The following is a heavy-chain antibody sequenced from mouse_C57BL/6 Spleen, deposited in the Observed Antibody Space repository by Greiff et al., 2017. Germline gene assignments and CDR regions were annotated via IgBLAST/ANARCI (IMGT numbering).Heavy chain of an antibody. CDR1: GYAFTNYL. Sequence: QVQLKESGAELVRPGTSVKVSCKASGYAFTNYLIEWVKQRPGQGLEWIGVINPGSGGTNCNEKFKGKATLTADKSSSTAYMQLSSLTSEDSAVYFCARRDLTGTVDYWGQGTTLTVSS. CDR2: INPGSGGT. CDR3: ARRDLTGTVDY. J-gene: IGHJ2*01. D-gene: IGHD4-1*01. V-gene: IGHV1-54*01.